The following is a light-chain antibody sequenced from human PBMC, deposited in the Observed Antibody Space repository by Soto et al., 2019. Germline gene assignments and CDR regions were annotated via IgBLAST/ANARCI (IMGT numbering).Light chain of an antibody. Sequence: QSALTQPASVSGSPGQSITISCTGTSSDVGGYNYVSWYQQHPGKAPKLMIYDVNNRPSGVSDRFSGSKSGNTASLTISGLQAEDEADYYCSSYTNTNTRVVFGGGTKVTVL. J-gene: IGLJ2*01. CDR3: SSYTNTNTRVV. V-gene: IGLV2-14*01. CDR2: DVN. CDR1: SSDVGGYNY.